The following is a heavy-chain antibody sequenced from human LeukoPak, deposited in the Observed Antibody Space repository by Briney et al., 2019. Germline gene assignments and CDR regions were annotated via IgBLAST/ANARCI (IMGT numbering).Heavy chain of an antibody. CDR2: ISGSGGST. J-gene: IGHJ6*03. CDR3: AKEAYGGNSGYHMDV. Sequence: GGSLRLSCAASGFTFSIHAMTWVRQAPGKGLEWVSSISGSGGSTYYADSVKGRFTISRDSSKNTLYLQMNSLRAEDTAIYYCAKEAYGGNSGYHMDVWGRGATVTVSS. V-gene: IGHV3-23*01. CDR1: GFTFSIHA. D-gene: IGHD4-23*01.